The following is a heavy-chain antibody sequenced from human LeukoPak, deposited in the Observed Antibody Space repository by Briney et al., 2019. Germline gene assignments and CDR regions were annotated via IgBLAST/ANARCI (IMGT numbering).Heavy chain of an antibody. CDR2: IYYSGST. CDR3: ARAHSSNYYPFDY. V-gene: IGHV4-31*03. CDR1: GGSINSGGYY. D-gene: IGHD6-13*01. J-gene: IGHJ4*02. Sequence: PSQTLSVTCIVSGGSINSGGYYWSWIRQHPGKGLAWIGYIYYSGSTYYNPSLKSRVTISVDTSKNQFSLRLTSVTAADTAVYYCARAHSSNYYPFDYWGQGTLVTVSS.